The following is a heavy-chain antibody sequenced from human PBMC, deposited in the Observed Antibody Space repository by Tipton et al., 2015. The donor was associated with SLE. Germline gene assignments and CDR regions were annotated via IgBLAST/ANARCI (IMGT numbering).Heavy chain of an antibody. CDR2: LWFDGSKK. Sequence: QVQLVQSGGGVVQPGTSLRLSCAASGFTFSDFAMHWVRQRPGKGLEWVAALWFDGSKKFYAVSVKGRFTISRDNFQNTLFLQMNSLRVADTAVYYCARGGGGYTHLQNDHWGQGTQVTVSS. CDR3: ARGGGGYTHLQNDH. CDR1: GFTFSDFA. D-gene: IGHD5-12*01. V-gene: IGHV3-33*01. J-gene: IGHJ4*02.